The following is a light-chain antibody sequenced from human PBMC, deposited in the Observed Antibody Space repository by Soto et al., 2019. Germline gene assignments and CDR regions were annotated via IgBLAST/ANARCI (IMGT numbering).Light chain of an antibody. V-gene: IGLV2-11*01. J-gene: IGLJ2*01. Sequence: QSVLTQPRSVSGSPGQSVTLSCTGTSSDVGGYNYVSWYQQHPGKAPKVMIYDVSKRPSGVPDRFSGSKSGNTASLTISGLQAEDEADYYCCSYAGSRVVFGGGTKVTVL. CDR3: CSYAGSRVV. CDR1: SSDVGGYNY. CDR2: DVS.